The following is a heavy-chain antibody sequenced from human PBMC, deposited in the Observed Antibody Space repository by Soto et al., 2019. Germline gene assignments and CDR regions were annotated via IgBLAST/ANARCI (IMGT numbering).Heavy chain of an antibody. J-gene: IGHJ6*02. CDR2: ISYDGSNK. V-gene: IGHV3-30*18. D-gene: IGHD6-6*01. CDR1: GFTFSSYG. CDR3: ANYAIILVLDV. Sequence: QVQLVESGGGVVQPGRSLRLSCAASGFTFSSYGMHWVRQAPGKGLEWVAVISYDGSNKYYADSVKGRFTISRDNSKNTLYLQMNSLRAEDTAVYYCANYAIILVLDVWGQGTTVTVSS.